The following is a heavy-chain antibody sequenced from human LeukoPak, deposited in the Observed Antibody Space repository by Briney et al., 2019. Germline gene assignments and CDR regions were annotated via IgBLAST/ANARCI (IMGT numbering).Heavy chain of an antibody. CDR1: GDSIRRPY. D-gene: IGHD5-24*01. V-gene: IGHV4-59*08. CDR3: ATHQLLQFDVFNV. CDR2: IDQNGNT. J-gene: IGHJ3*01. Sequence: SETLSLTCTVSGDSIRRPYWSWTRQPPGKGLEWIGYIDQNGNTDYNSSLQSRVSISADTSKSQFSLKLTSVTAEDTAVYYCATHQLLQFDVFNVWGQGTMVTVSS.